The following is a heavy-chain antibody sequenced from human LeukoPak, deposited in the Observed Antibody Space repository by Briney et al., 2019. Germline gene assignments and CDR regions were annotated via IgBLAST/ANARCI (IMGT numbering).Heavy chain of an antibody. Sequence: GGSLRLSCAASGFTVSSYAMSWVRQAPGKGLEWVSAISGSGGSTYYAGSVKGRFTISRDNSKNTLYLQMDSLRAEDTAVYYCATVHSSGWPYYFDYWGQGTLVTVSS. CDR1: GFTVSSYA. CDR2: ISGSGGST. J-gene: IGHJ4*02. V-gene: IGHV3-23*01. D-gene: IGHD6-19*01. CDR3: ATVHSSGWPYYFDY.